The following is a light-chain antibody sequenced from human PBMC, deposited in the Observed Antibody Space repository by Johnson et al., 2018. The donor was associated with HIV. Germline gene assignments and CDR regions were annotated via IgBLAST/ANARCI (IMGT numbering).Light chain of an antibody. J-gene: IGLJ1*01. CDR1: SSNIGNNY. CDR3: GTWDSSLSTSV. Sequence: QSVLTQPPSVSAAQGQKVTISCSGSSSNIGNNYVSWYRHFPGTAPKLLIYENNKRPSGIPDRFSGSKSGTSATLGITGIQPGDEADYYCGTWDSSLSTSVFGTVTKVTVL. CDR2: ENN. V-gene: IGLV1-51*02.